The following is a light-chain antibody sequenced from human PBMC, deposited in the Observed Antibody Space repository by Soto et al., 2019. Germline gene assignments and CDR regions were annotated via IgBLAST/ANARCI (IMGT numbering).Light chain of an antibody. V-gene: IGKV2-28*01. CDR3: MQALRAPWT. CDR2: LGS. J-gene: IGKJ1*01. Sequence: DIVMTQSPLSLPVTPGEPASISCRSSQSLLQSNGYNSLDWYLQKPGQSPQLLICLGSNRASGVPDRFSGSGSGTDFTLKISRVEAEDVGLYYCMQALRAPWTFGQGTKVEMK. CDR1: QSLLQSNGYNS.